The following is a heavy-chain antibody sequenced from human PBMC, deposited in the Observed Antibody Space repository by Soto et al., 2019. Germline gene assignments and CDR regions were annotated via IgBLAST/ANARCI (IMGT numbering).Heavy chain of an antibody. D-gene: IGHD5-18*01. J-gene: IGHJ4*02. CDR1: GYTFTSYG. Sequence: QVQLVQSGAEVKKPGASVKVSCKASGYTFTSYGISWVRQAPGQGLEWMGWISAYNGNTNYAQKLQGRVTMTTDTSTSTAYMELRSLRSDDTAVYYCARDRPRGIQLWLDGGHGLDYWGQGTLVTVSS. CDR3: ARDRPRGIQLWLDGGHGLDY. V-gene: IGHV1-18*01. CDR2: ISAYNGNT.